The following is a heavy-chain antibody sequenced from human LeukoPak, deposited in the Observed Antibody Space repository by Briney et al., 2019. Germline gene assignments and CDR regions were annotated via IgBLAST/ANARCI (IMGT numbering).Heavy chain of an antibody. CDR2: IRCDGHNT. J-gene: IGHJ4*02. Sequence: GGSLRLSCEASGFTFSSYAMSWXXQAPGKGLEWVXXIRCDGHNTYYADSVKGRFTISRDNSRNALYLQMNSLRAEDTAVYYCAKDRGSWYYPFNYWGQGNLVTVSS. D-gene: IGHD6-13*01. CDR1: GFTFSSYA. CDR3: AKDRGSWYYPFNY. V-gene: IGHV3-23*01.